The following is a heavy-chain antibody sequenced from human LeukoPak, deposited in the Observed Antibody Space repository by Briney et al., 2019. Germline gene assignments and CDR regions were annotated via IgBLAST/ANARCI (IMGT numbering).Heavy chain of an antibody. Sequence: PSETLSLTCTASGGPISSYYWSWIRQPPGKGLEWIGYIYYSGSTNYNPSLKSRVTIPVDTSKNQFSLKLSSVTAADTAVYYCARGDSSPWYFDLWGRGTLVTVSS. CDR3: ARGDSSPWYFDL. V-gene: IGHV4-59*01. CDR1: GGPISSYY. CDR2: IYYSGST. D-gene: IGHD6-13*01. J-gene: IGHJ2*01.